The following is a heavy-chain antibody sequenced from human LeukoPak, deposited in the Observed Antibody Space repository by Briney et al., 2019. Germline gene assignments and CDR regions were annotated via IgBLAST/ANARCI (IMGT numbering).Heavy chain of an antibody. CDR3: ATGVGATTVSVFDI. Sequence: ASVKVSCKVAGYTLTELSMHWVRQAPGKGLEWMGGFDPEDGETIYAQKFQGRVTMTEDTSTDTAYMELSSLRSEDTAVYYCATGVGATTVSVFDIWGQGTMVTVSS. V-gene: IGHV1-24*01. D-gene: IGHD1-26*01. J-gene: IGHJ3*02. CDR1: GYTLTELS. CDR2: FDPEDGET.